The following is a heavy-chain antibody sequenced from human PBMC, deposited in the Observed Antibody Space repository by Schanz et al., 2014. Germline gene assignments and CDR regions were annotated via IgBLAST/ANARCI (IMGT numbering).Heavy chain of an antibody. Sequence: QVQLVQSGAEVKKPGSSVKVSCKLSGGTFSSYTISWMRQAPGQGLEWMGRIIPVLAIADYAQKFQGRVTITADKSTFTAYMDVSSLRSEDTAVYYCASSGAGYSSSWDFDYWGQGTLVTVSS. CDR3: ASSGAGYSSSWDFDY. V-gene: IGHV1-69*02. CDR2: IIPVLAIA. D-gene: IGHD6-13*01. CDR1: GGTFSSYT. J-gene: IGHJ4*02.